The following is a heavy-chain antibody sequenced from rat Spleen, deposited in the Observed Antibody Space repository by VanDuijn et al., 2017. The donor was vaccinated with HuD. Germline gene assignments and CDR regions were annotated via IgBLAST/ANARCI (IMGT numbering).Heavy chain of an antibody. V-gene: IGHV5S10*01. CDR2: ISYDGGST. J-gene: IGHJ3*01. CDR3: ATREGFAC. D-gene: IGHD3-7*01. CDR1: GFTFSDYN. Sequence: EVQLVESGGGLVQPGRPLKLSCSASGFTFSDYNMAWVRQAPTKGLEWVASISYDGGSTYYRDSVKGRFTISRDIAKSTLYLQMDSLRSEDTATYYCATREGFACWGQGTLVTVSS.